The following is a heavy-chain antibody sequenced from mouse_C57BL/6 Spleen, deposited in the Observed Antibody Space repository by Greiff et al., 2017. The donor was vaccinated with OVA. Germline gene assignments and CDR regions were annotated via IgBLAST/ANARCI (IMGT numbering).Heavy chain of an antibody. CDR1: GYTFTSYW. CDR2: IHPNSGNT. CDR3: ARGHGSSPYAMDY. Sequence: QVQLQQPGAELVKPGASVKLSCKASGYTFTSYWMHWVKQRPGQGLEWIGMIHPNSGNTNYNEKFKSKATLTVDKSSSTAYMQLSSLTSEDSAVYYCARGHGSSPYAMDYWGQGTSVTVSS. D-gene: IGHD1-1*01. V-gene: IGHV1-64*01. J-gene: IGHJ4*01.